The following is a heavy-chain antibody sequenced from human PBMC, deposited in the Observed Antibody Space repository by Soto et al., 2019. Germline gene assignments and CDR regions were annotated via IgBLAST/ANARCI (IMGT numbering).Heavy chain of an antibody. V-gene: IGHV3-21*01. D-gene: IGHD6-13*01. CDR3: ARDPGSRGNYYFDF. Sequence: PGGSLRLSCEASGFTFTTYSLNWVRQVPGKGLEWVSSISSSSTYIYYSDSERGRFTISRDNAKNSLYLQMNSLRAEDTAVYYCARDPGSRGNYYFDFWGRGTLVTVSS. CDR2: ISSSSTYI. J-gene: IGHJ4*02. CDR1: GFTFTTYS.